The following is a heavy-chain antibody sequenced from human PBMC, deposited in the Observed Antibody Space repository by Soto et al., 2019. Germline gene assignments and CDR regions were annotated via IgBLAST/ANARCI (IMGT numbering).Heavy chain of an antibody. V-gene: IGHV3-7*01. J-gene: IGHJ4*02. D-gene: IGHD2-15*01. CDR1: GFTFSSYW. CDR3: ARELGYCSGGSCFSAGLLDY. Sequence: GGSLRLSCAASGFTFSSYWMSWVRQAPGKGLEWVANMKQDGSEKYYVDSVKGRFTISRDNAKNSLYLQMNSLRAEDTAVYYCARELGYCSGGSCFSAGLLDYWGQGTLVTVSS. CDR2: MKQDGSEK.